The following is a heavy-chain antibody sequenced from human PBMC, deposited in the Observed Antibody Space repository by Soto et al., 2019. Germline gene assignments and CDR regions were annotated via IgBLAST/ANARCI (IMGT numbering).Heavy chain of an antibody. CDR3: AREAGYSGYDWGFDY. D-gene: IGHD5-12*01. J-gene: IGHJ4*02. CDR1: GYTFTSYD. CDR2: INPNNGGT. V-gene: IGHV1-2*04. Sequence: ASVKVSCKASGYTFTSYDINWVRQATGQGLEWMGWINPNNGGTNYAQRFRGWVTMTRDTSVSTAYMDLNRLKSDDTAVYYCAREAGYSGYDWGFDYWGQGTLVTVSS.